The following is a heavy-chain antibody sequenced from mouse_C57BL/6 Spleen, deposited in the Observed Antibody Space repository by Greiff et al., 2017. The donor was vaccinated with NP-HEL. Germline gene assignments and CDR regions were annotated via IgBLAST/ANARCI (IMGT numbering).Heavy chain of an antibody. D-gene: IGHD2-5*01. Sequence: EVQLVESGGGLVKPGGSLKLSCAASGFTFSDYGMHWVRQAPEKGLEWVAYISSGSSTIYYADTVKGRFTISRDNAKNTLFLQMTSLRSEDTAMNYCARRGYSNLAWFAYWGQGTLVTVSA. CDR2: ISSGSSTI. V-gene: IGHV5-17*01. CDR1: GFTFSDYG. CDR3: ARRGYSNLAWFAY. J-gene: IGHJ3*01.